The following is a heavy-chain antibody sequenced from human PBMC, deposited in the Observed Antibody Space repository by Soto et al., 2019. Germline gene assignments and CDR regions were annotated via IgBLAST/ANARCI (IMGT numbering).Heavy chain of an antibody. D-gene: IGHD3-10*01. J-gene: IGHJ6*02. CDR2: IIPIFGTA. CDR1: CSTLAESA. Sequence: GAAGKGCWKECCSTLAESAFQWGRPAPGQRLEWVGGIIPIFGTANYAQKFQGRVTITADESTSTACMELSSLRSEDTAVYYCARSPMVRGVISPASYDYGMDVWRQATTVTAP. CDR3: ARSPMVRGVISPASYDYGMDV. V-gene: IGHV1-69*13.